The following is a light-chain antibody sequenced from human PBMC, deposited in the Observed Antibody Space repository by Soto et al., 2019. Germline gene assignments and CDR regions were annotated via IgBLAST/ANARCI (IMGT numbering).Light chain of an antibody. CDR1: QSISNN. Sequence: EIVMTQSPATLSASPGERATLSCRASQSISNNVAWYQQKPGQAPRLXXYGASTRATGIPARFSGSGCATEYSPTTSSLQSQDFLVYYCQQYNNRPPITFGQGTRLDIK. CDR3: QQYNNRPPIT. CDR2: GAS. V-gene: IGKV3-15*01. J-gene: IGKJ5*01.